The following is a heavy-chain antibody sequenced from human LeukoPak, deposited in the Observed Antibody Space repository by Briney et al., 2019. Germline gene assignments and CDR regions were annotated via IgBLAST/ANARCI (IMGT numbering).Heavy chain of an antibody. J-gene: IGHJ4*02. CDR1: GFTFSSYG. Sequence: PGGSLRLSCAASGFTFSSYGMHWVRQAPGKGLEWVAFIRYDGSNKYYADSVKCRFTISRDNSKNTLYLQMNSLRAEDTAVYYCAKDRVSGDSSGYYPDYWGQGTLVTVSS. CDR2: IRYDGSNK. D-gene: IGHD3-22*01. V-gene: IGHV3-30*02. CDR3: AKDRVSGDSSGYYPDY.